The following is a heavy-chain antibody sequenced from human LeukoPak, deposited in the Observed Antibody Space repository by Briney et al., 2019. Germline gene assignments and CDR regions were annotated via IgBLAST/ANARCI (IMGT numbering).Heavy chain of an antibody. Sequence: PSQTLSLTCTVSGGSISSGDYYWSWIRQPPGKGLEWTGYIYYSGSTYYNPSLKSRVTISVDTSKNQFSLKLSSVTAADTAVYYCARVSLVGANWFDPWGQGTLVTVSS. CDR2: IYYSGST. V-gene: IGHV4-30-4*01. D-gene: IGHD2-15*01. J-gene: IGHJ5*02. CDR3: ARVSLVGANWFDP. CDR1: GGSISSGDYY.